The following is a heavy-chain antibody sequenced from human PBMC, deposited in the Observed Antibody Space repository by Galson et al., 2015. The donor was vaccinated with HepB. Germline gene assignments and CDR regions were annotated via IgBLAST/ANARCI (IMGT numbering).Heavy chain of an antibody. J-gene: IGHJ6*03. CDR2: IIPIFDPA. CDR3: TSYGRGWPPAYYMDV. CDR1: AGTVLSNA. Sequence: SVKVSCKASAGTVLSNAISWVRQAHGQGLEWMGGIIPIFDPATFAQKSQVRVTVTADESTCTSYRELSRPKSEDTAVYYWTSYGRGWPPAYYMDVWGNRTTVAVSS. V-gene: IGHV1-69*13. D-gene: IGHD6-19*01.